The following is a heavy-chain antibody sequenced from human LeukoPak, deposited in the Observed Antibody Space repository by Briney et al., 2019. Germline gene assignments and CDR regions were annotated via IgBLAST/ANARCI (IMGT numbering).Heavy chain of an antibody. CDR3: ARGFTSDAFDI. CDR1: GGSISSYY. CDR2: IYYSGST. J-gene: IGHJ3*02. V-gene: IGHV4-59*01. Sequence: SETLSLTCTVSGGSISSYYWSWIRQPPGKGLEWIGYIYYSGSTNYNPSLKSRVTISVDTSKNQFSLKLSSVTAADTAVYYCARGFTSDAFDIWGQGTMVTVSS.